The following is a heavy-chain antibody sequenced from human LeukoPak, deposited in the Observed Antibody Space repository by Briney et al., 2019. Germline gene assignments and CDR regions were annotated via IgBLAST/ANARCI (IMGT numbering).Heavy chain of an antibody. D-gene: IGHD6-13*01. CDR2: INPNSGGT. V-gene: IGHV1-2*02. Sequence: GASVKVSCKASGYTFTSYYMHWVRQAPGQGLEWMGWINPNSGGTNYAQKFQGRVTMTRDTSISTAYMELSRLRSDDTAAYYCARGASQQLVSHFDYWGQGTLVTVSS. CDR1: GYTFTSYY. J-gene: IGHJ4*02. CDR3: ARGASQQLVSHFDY.